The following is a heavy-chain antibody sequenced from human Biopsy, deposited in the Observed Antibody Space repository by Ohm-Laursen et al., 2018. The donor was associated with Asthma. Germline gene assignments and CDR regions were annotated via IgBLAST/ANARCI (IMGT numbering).Heavy chain of an antibody. Sequence: SVKVSCKTSGYTFNSAGITWVRQAPGQGLEWMGGISVYNGNTKVAQKLQDRVTMITDTSTSTAYMELRSLRSDDTAVYFCARAVDYSHYYGIDIWGQGTTVTVS. CDR2: ISVYNGNT. J-gene: IGHJ6*02. V-gene: IGHV1-18*01. D-gene: IGHD3-10*01. CDR1: GYTFNSAG. CDR3: ARAVDYSHYYGIDI.